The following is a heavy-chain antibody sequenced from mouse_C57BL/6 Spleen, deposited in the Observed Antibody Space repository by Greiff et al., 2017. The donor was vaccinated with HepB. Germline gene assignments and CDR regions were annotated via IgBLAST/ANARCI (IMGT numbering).Heavy chain of an antibody. Sequence: EVKLMESGGGLVKPGGSLKLSCAASGFTFSSYAMSWVRQTPEKRLEWVATISDGGSYTYYPDNVKGRFTISRDNAKNNLYLQMSHLKSEDTAMYYCARWDDYDSAWFAYWGQGTLVTVSA. J-gene: IGHJ3*01. CDR3: ARWDDYDSAWFAY. D-gene: IGHD2-4*01. CDR1: GFTFSSYA. V-gene: IGHV5-4*03. CDR2: ISDGGSYT.